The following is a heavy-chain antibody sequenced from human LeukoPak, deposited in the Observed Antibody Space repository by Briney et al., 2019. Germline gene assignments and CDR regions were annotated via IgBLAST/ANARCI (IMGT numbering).Heavy chain of an antibody. CDR3: ARASTGDYGPFDY. CDR1: GFTVSSNY. CDR2: IYSGGST. D-gene: IGHD4-17*01. J-gene: IGHJ4*02. Sequence: PGGSLRLSCAVSGFTVSSNYMSWVRQAPGKGLEWVSVIYSGGSTYYADSVKGRFTISRDNSKNTLYLQMNSLRAEDTAVYYCARASTGDYGPFDYWGQGTLVTVSS. V-gene: IGHV3-53*01.